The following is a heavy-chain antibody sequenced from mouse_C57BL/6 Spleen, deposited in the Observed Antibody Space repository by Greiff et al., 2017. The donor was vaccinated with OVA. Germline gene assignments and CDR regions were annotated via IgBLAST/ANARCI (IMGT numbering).Heavy chain of an antibody. V-gene: IGHV5-17*01. J-gene: IGHJ3*01. Sequence: EVQLVESGGGLVKPGGSLKLSCAASGFTFSDYAMHWVRQAPEKGLEWVAYISSGSSTIYYADTVKGRFTISRDNAKNTLFLQMTSLRSEGTAMYYCARGDYYGPAWFAYWGQGTLVTVSA. D-gene: IGHD1-1*01. CDR2: ISSGSSTI. CDR3: ARGDYYGPAWFAY. CDR1: GFTFSDYA.